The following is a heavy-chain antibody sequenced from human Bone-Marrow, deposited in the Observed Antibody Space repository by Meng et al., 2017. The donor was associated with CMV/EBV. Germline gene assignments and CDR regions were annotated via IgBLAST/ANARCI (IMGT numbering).Heavy chain of an antibody. J-gene: IGHJ5*02. CDR1: VGSIIRNGGYY. CDR3: TRDVEEQRLLNWFDP. Sequence: QLPLQESGPGLVKPSESLSLTCTVSVGSIIRNGGYYWGWIRQPPGKGLEWIGSISYTGSTYYNPSLESRVIMSVDTSKNQFSLKLTSVTAADTAMYYCTRDVEEQRLLNWFDPWGQGILVTVSS. CDR2: ISYTGST. V-gene: IGHV4-39*07. D-gene: IGHD6-25*01.